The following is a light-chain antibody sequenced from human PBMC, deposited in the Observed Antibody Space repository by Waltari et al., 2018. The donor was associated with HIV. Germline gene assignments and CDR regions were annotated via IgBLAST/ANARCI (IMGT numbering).Light chain of an antibody. CDR1: NNDIRSHDY. Sequence: QSALTQPASVSGSPRQSVTLFCTGNNNDIRSHDYFSWYRVVPDKAPRLLIFDVNRRPSDIAHRFSGSKSGYTASLMIFGLQPEDEADYFCSSFLNGGTYVFGSGTKV. CDR3: SSFLNGGTYV. J-gene: IGLJ1*01. V-gene: IGLV2-23*02. CDR2: DVN.